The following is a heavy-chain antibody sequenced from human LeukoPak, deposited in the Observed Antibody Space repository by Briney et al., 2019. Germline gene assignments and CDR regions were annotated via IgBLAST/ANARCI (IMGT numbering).Heavy chain of an antibody. J-gene: IGHJ4*02. D-gene: IGHD4-17*01. CDR3: VKDGGDYGDYSYYFDY. V-gene: IGHV3-9*01. Sequence: PGRSLRLSCAASGFTFNDFAMHWVRLTPGKGLEWVPGISWNSGRIAYADSVKGRFTISRDNAENSLYLQMNSLRTEDTAFYYCVKDGGDYGDYSYYFDYWGQGTLVTVSS. CDR2: ISWNSGRI. CDR1: GFTFNDFA.